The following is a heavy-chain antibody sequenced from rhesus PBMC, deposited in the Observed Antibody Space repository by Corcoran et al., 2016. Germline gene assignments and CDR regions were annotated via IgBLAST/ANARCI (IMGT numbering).Heavy chain of an antibody. CDR1: GGSISSGYYY. D-gene: IGHD6-13*01. J-gene: IGHJ4*01. CDR3: ARDTSSWSINY. CDR2: ITYSGST. V-gene: IGHV4-122*02. Sequence: QVQLQESGPGLVKPSETLSLTCAVSGGSISSGYYYWSWIRQPPGKGLEWIGYITYSGSTSYNPSLKRRVTISSDTSKNQFYLKMSSVTAADTAVYYCARDTSSWSINYWGQGVLVTVSS.